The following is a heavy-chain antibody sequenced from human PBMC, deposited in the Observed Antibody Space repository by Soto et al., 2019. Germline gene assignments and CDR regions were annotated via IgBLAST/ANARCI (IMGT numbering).Heavy chain of an antibody. CDR1: GGSIISYY. V-gene: IGHV4-59*08. D-gene: IGHD3-10*01. Sequence: LEILSLTCTVSGGSIISYYWSWIRQPPGKGLEWIGYIYYSGSTNYNPSLKSRVTISVDTSKNQFSLKLSSVTAADTAVYYCARHRYYGSGSYRYYFDYWGQGTLVTVSS. CDR2: IYYSGST. J-gene: IGHJ4*02. CDR3: ARHRYYGSGSYRYYFDY.